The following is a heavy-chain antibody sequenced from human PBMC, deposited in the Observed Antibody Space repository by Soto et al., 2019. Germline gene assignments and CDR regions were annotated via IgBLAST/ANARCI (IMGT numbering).Heavy chain of an antibody. CDR1: GFTFTRYS. D-gene: IGHD1-1*01. J-gene: IGHJ4*02. CDR3: AGHAEGLTSNVDN. Sequence: GSLRLSCAASGFTFTRYSMNWVRQAPGKGLEWVSSISSTTNYIYYGDSMKGRFNITRDNPKNSLYLEMNSLRAADXXGYXSAGHAEGLTSNVDNWGQXXXXTVSS. V-gene: IGHV3-21*06. CDR2: ISSTTNYI.